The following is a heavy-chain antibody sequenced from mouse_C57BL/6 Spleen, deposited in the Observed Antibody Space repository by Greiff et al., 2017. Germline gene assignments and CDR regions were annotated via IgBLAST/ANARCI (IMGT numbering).Heavy chain of an antibody. CDR2: ISGGGGNT. Sequence: EVQLVESGGGLVKPGGSLKLSCAASGFTFSSYTMSWVRQTPEKRLEWVATISGGGGNTYYPDSVKGRFTISRDNAKNTLYLQMSSLRSEDTALYYCARSYYYGSSYDWYFDVWGTGTTVTVSS. CDR1: GFTFSSYT. CDR3: ARSYYYGSSYDWYFDV. J-gene: IGHJ1*03. D-gene: IGHD1-1*01. V-gene: IGHV5-9*01.